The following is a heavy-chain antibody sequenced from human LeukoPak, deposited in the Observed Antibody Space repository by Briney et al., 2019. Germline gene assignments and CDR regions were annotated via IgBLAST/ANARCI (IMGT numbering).Heavy chain of an antibody. CDR1: GFTFSTYN. CDR3: ARDQVPEPAATYFDY. D-gene: IGHD2-2*01. J-gene: IGHJ4*02. Sequence: GGSLRPSCAASGFTFSTYNMNWVRQAPGKGLEWVSYIRSSGTTMYYADSVKGRFTISRDNAKNSLYLQMNSLRAEDTAVYYCARDQVPEPAATYFDYWGQGTLVTVSS. V-gene: IGHV3-48*01. CDR2: IRSSGTTM.